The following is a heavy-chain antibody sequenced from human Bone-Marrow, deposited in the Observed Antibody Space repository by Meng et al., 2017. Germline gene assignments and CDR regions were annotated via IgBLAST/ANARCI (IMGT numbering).Heavy chain of an antibody. CDR1: GFTFSSYW. CDR2: ISSSGSTI. V-gene: IGHV3-48*04. D-gene: IGHD7-27*01. CDR3: ARVYLGKYFDY. J-gene: IGHJ4*02. Sequence: GGSLRLSCAASGFTFSSYWMSWVRQAPGKGLEWVSYISSSGSTIYYADSVKGRFTISRDNAKNSLYLQMNSLRAEDTAVYYCARVYLGKYFDYWGQGTLVTVSS.